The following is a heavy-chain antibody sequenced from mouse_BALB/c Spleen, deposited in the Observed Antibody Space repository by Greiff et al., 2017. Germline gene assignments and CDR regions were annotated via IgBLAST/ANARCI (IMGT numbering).Heavy chain of an antibody. D-gene: IGHD2-4*01. Sequence: EVQLVESGGGLVKPGGSLKLSCAASGFTFSSYAMSWVRQTPEKGLEWVASISSGGSTYYPDSVKGRFTISRDNARNILYLQMSSLRSEDTAMYYCARGRDYDYDYAMDYWGQGTSVTVSS. V-gene: IGHV5-6-5*01. CDR2: ISSGGST. CDR1: GFTFSSYA. J-gene: IGHJ4*01. CDR3: ARGRDYDYDYAMDY.